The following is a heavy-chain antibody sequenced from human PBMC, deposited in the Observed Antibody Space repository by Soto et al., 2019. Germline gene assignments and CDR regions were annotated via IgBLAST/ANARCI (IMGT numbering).Heavy chain of an antibody. D-gene: IGHD3-3*01. CDR1: GFTFSSYA. Sequence: PGGSLRLSCAASGFTFSSYAMSWVRQAPGKGLEWVSAISGSGGSTYYADSVKGRFTISRDNSKNTLYLQMNSLRAEDTAVYYCAKGVRFLEWLLYYYYYYGMDVWGQGTTVTVSS. J-gene: IGHJ6*02. CDR3: AKGVRFLEWLLYYYYYYGMDV. CDR2: ISGSGGST. V-gene: IGHV3-23*01.